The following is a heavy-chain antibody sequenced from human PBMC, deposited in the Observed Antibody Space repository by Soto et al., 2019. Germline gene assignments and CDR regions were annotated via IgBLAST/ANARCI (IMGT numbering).Heavy chain of an antibody. CDR2: ISADGGAP. CDR1: GFRFTYYA. D-gene: IGHD2-2*01. Sequence: GGSLRLSCTASGFRFTYYAMSWVLQAPGLRLESLSAISADGGAPYYAYSSQPRFTISRDNSKSTLFLHLNSLSAERTAGAYWANGTRPSPYPPHYYFHFRG. CDR3: ANGTRPSPYPPHYYFHF. J-gene: IGHJ4*01. V-gene: IGHV3-23*01.